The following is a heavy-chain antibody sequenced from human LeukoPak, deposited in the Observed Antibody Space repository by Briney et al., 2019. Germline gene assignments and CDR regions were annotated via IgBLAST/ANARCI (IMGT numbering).Heavy chain of an antibody. CDR3: AKGNRAPGACDI. CDR2: MEQETSEK. V-gene: IGHV3-7*01. J-gene: IGHJ3*02. D-gene: IGHD1-14*01. CDR1: GLTFNTYG. Sequence: PGGSRGFSVAPSGLTFNTYGMTWFRKPPGKGRRGVASMEQETSEKYYVDSVKGRFTISRDNAKNSLYLQMNSLRAEDTAVYYCAKGNRAPGACDIWGQGTMVTVSS.